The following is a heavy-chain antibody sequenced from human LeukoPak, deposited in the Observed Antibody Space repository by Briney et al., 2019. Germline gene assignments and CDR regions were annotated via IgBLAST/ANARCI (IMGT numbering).Heavy chain of an antibody. Sequence: PGGSLRLSCAASGFTFSSYEMNWVRQAPGEGLGWVSVIYGGGSTYYLDSVKGQFTISRHNSKNTLYLQMNSLKAEDAAVYYCVRLQLWNLDYWGQGTLVTVSS. CDR2: IYGGGST. D-gene: IGHD5-18*01. J-gene: IGHJ4*02. CDR3: VRLQLWNLDY. V-gene: IGHV3-53*04. CDR1: GFTFSSYE.